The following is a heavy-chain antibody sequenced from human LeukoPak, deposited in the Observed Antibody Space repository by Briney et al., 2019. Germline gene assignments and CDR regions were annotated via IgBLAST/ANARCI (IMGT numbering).Heavy chain of an antibody. CDR2: INPNSGGT. CDR3: ARDPRHSSGYYFAY. CDR1: GYTFTGYY. D-gene: IGHD3-22*01. J-gene: IGHJ4*02. Sequence: ASVKVSCKASGYTFTGYYMHWVRQAPGQGLEWMGWINPNSGGTNYAQKFQGRVTITRDTSTSTAYMDLSRLRADDTAVYYCARDPRHSSGYYFAYWGQGTLVTVSS. V-gene: IGHV1-2*02.